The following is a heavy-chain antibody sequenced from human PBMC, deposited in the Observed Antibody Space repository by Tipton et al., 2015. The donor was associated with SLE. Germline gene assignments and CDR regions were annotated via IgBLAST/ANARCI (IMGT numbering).Heavy chain of an antibody. Sequence: SLRLSCVASGFAFSDYYMGWIRQAPGKGLEWVSYIGPIGSVKYVDSLKGRFISSRDNAKNSLFLDVNSLRAEDTAVYYCARLSPLWFGEYNDYWGQGTLVTVTS. CDR1: GFAFSDYY. V-gene: IGHV3-11*04. D-gene: IGHD3-10*01. CDR3: ARLSPLWFGEYNDY. CDR2: IGPIGSV. J-gene: IGHJ4*02.